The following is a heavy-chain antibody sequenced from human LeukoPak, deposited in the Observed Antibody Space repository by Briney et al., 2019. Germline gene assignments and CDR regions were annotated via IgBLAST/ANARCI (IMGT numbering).Heavy chain of an antibody. V-gene: IGHV4-4*09. J-gene: IGHJ4*02. CDR1: VGSISSYY. Sequence: SETLSLTCTDSVGSISSYYWSWIRQPPGRRLEWIGYIYTRGSTHYEPTLKSRVPISVDTSKKQYSLKLSSVTAADTAVYYCASGWRFDYWGQGTLDSVSS. CDR2: IYTRGST. CDR3: ASGWRFDY. D-gene: IGHD2-15*01.